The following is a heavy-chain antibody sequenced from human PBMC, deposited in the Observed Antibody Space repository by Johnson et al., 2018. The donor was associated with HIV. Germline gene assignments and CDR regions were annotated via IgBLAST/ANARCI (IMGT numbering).Heavy chain of an antibody. CDR2: VYSGGST. CDR1: GFTFSSYA. CDR3: AKDQIKRLPVDWAFDI. V-gene: IGHV3-NL1*01. J-gene: IGHJ3*02. D-gene: IGHD5-12*01. Sequence: QVQLVESGGGVVQPGRSLRLSCAASGFTFSSYAMHWVRQAPGKGLEWVSVVYSGGSTYYADSVKGSFTISRDNSKNTLYLQMNSLRAEDTAVYYCAKDQIKRLPVDWAFDIWGQGTMVTVSS.